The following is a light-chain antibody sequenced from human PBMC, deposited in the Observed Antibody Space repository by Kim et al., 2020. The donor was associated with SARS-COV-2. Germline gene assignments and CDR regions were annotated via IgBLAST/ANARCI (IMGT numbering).Light chain of an antibody. Sequence: GQRVPLSCSGVRSNGGENTVNWYHHVPGTAPKLLIFDNDQRPSGVPDRFSASKSGTSASLAISGLQSEDEAHYYCGAWDDSLNVWVFGGGTMLTVL. CDR1: RSNGGENT. CDR3: GAWDDSLNVWV. CDR2: DND. V-gene: IGLV1-44*01. J-gene: IGLJ3*02.